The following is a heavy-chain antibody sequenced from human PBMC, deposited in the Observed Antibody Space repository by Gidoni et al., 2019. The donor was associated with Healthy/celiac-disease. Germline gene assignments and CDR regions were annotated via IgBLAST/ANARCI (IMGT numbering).Heavy chain of an antibody. J-gene: IGHJ4*02. D-gene: IGHD1-26*01. CDR3: ATVPLRVGATTSYIDY. CDR1: GHTITELS. V-gene: IGHV1-24*01. Sequence: VPLVQSGAEVQKPGASVQVSCSVSGHTITELSMHLVQQAPGNGLECRGGFDTEDGETSYAQKFQGRVTMTDDTSTDTAYMELSGLRAEDTAVYYCATVPLRVGATTSYIDYWGQGTLVTVSS. CDR2: FDTEDGET.